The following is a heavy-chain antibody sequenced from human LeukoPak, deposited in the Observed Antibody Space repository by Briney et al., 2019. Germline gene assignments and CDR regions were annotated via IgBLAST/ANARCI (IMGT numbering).Heavy chain of an antibody. CDR3: ARNYYDSSGYYVY. Sequence: GGSLRLSCVVSGFTFSSYWMSWVRQAPGKGLEWVANIKQDGSEKSYVGSLKGRFTISRDNAKNSLYLQMNNLRAVDTAVYYCARNYYDSSGYYVYWGQGTLVTISS. CDR2: IKQDGSEK. V-gene: IGHV3-7*01. J-gene: IGHJ4*02. D-gene: IGHD3-22*01. CDR1: GFTFSSYW.